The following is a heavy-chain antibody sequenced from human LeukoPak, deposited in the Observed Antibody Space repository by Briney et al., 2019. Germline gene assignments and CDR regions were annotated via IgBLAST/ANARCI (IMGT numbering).Heavy chain of an antibody. J-gene: IGHJ4*02. V-gene: IGHV1-69*13. CDR1: GGTFSSYA. D-gene: IGHD3-22*01. CDR3: ARKYYYDSSGYWIPDY. Sequence: GASVKVSCKASGGTFSSYAISWVRQAPGQGLEWMGWIIPIFGTANYTQKFQGRVTITADESTSTAYMELSSLRSEDTAVYYCARKYYYDSSGYWIPDYWGQGTLVTVSS. CDR2: IIPIFGTA.